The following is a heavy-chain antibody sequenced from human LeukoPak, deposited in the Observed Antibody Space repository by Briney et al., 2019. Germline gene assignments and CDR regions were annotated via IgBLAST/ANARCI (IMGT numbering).Heavy chain of an antibody. CDR1: GDSFSSHY. J-gene: IGHJ3*01. D-gene: IGHD4-17*01. CDR2: ISYIGTT. CDR3: ARDLVTVTKGFDV. Sequence: PSETLSLTCAVSGDSFSSHYWTWIRQPPGRGLEWIGYISYIGTTNYNPSLKSRVTISIDTSKNQFSLKLSSVTTADTAVYYCARDLVTVTKGFDVWGLGTMVSVSS. V-gene: IGHV4-59*11.